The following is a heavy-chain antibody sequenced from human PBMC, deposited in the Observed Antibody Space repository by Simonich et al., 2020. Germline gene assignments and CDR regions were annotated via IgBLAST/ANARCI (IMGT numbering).Heavy chain of an antibody. V-gene: IGHV3-21*01. CDR3: ARDAAGDY. CDR2: ISSNSSYI. Sequence: EVQLVESGGGLVKPGGSLRLSCAASGFTFSSYGMNWVRQAPGKGLEGDQAISSNSSYIYYADSVKGRFPIYRDNAKNSLYLQMNSLRAEDTAVYYCARDAAGDYWGQGTLVTVSS. D-gene: IGHD6-13*01. J-gene: IGHJ4*02. CDR1: GFTFSSYG.